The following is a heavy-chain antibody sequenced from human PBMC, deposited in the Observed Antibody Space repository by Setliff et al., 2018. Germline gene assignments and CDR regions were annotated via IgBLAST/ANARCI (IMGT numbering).Heavy chain of an antibody. J-gene: IGHJ4*02. Sequence: GGSLRLSCAASGFTFTSYAMNWVRQAPGKGLEWVSAISGDSGSTYYADSVKGRVTISRDNSKNTVYLQLNSLRPEDTAVYYCARTCSGSGCYAGLESWGQGTPVTVSS. V-gene: IGHV3-23*01. D-gene: IGHD2-15*01. CDR2: ISGDSGST. CDR1: GFTFTSYA. CDR3: ARTCSGSGCYAGLES.